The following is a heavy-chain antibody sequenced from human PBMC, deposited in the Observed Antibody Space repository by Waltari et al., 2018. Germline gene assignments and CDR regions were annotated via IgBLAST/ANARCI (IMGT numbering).Heavy chain of an antibody. J-gene: IGHJ4*02. V-gene: IGHV3-30*01. CDR2: ISYDGSNK. Sequence: QVQLVESGGGVVQPGRSLRLSCAASGFTFSSYAMHWVRQAPGKGLEWVAVISYDGSNKDYADSVKGRFTISRDNSKNTLYLQMNSLRAEDTAVYYCARPSSSGYSDYWGQGTLVTVSS. CDR3: ARPSSSGYSDY. CDR1: GFTFSSYA. D-gene: IGHD3-22*01.